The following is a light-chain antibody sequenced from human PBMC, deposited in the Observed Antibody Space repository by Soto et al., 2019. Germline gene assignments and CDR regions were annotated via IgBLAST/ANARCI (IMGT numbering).Light chain of an antibody. CDR2: DVN. Sequence: QSALTQPRSVSGSPGQSVTISCTGTSRDVGNYIYVSWYQQHPGKAPKLIIFDVNKRPSGVPDRFSASKSGNTASLTISGLQADDEADYYCCSYAGNYAWVFGGGTKVTVL. CDR3: CSYAGNYAWV. J-gene: IGLJ3*02. CDR1: SRDVGNYIY. V-gene: IGLV2-11*01.